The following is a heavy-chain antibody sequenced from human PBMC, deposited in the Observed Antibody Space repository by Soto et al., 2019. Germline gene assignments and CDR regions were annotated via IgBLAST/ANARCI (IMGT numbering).Heavy chain of an antibody. CDR2: IIPIFGTA. Sequence: SVKVSCKASGGTFSSYAISWVRQAPGQGLEWMGGIIPIFGTANYAQKFQGRVTITADEPTSTAYMELSSLRSEDTAVYYCARDLKQLVPDVGHYYYYGMDVWGQGTAVTVSS. CDR3: ARDLKQLVPDVGHYYYYGMDV. J-gene: IGHJ6*02. D-gene: IGHD6-13*01. V-gene: IGHV1-69*13. CDR1: GGTFSSYA.